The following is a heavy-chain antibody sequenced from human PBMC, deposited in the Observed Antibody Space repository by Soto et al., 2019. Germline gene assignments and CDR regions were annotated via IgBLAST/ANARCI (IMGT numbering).Heavy chain of an antibody. CDR2: ISESGSST. CDR3: AKRELDDN. Sequence: VQLLESGGGLVQPGGSLRLSCAASGFTSRSYGMSWVRQAPGKGLEWVSGISESGSSTTYADSVKGRFTISRDNSKNTLFLQMNTLRAEDTAIYYCAKRELDDNWGQGTLVTVSS. D-gene: IGHD1-7*01. CDR1: GFTSRSYG. J-gene: IGHJ4*02. V-gene: IGHV3-23*01.